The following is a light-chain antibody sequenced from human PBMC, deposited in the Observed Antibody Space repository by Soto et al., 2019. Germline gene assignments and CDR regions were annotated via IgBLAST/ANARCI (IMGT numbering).Light chain of an antibody. CDR2: AAF. Sequence: EIVLTQSPGTLSLSPGETATLSCRASQSVAGNYLAWFQQKPGRAPSLLIYAAFNRATGVADRFSGSGSGADFTLSISRPEPEDFAVYFCQQAGGAPYTFGQGTKLEIK. J-gene: IGKJ2*01. CDR3: QQAGGAPYT. V-gene: IGKV3-20*01. CDR1: QSVAGNY.